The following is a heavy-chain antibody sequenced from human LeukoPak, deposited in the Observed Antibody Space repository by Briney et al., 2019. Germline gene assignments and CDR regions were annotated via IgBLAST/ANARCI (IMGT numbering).Heavy chain of an antibody. V-gene: IGHV4-30-4*01. CDR1: GGSISNNY. CDR3: ARSGPTDAFDI. Sequence: SETLSLTCSVSGGSISNNYWSWIRQPPGKGLEWIGYIYYSGSTYYNPSLKSRVTISVDTSKNQFSLKLSSVTAADTAVYYCARSGPTDAFDIWGQGTMVTVSS. CDR2: IYYSGST. J-gene: IGHJ3*02.